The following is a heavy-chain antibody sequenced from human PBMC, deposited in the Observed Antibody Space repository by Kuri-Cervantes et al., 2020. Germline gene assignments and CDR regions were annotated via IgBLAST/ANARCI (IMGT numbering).Heavy chain of an antibody. J-gene: IGHJ4*02. Sequence: ASVKVSCKASGYTFTGYYMHWVRQAPGQGLEWMGWINPNSGGTNYAQKFQGRVTMTRDTSISTAYMELSRPRSDDTAVYYCARGVVVTDLRGFYYFDYWGQGTLVTVSS. CDR3: ARGVVVTDLRGFYYFDY. D-gene: IGHD2-21*02. V-gene: IGHV1-2*02. CDR1: GYTFTGYY. CDR2: INPNSGGT.